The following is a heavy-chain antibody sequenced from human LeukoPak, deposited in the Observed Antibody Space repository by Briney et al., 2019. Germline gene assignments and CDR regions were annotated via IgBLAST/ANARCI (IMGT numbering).Heavy chain of an antibody. CDR1: GYTLTDYY. CDR3: AKGVSRRSNFWYHWFDP. Sequence: ASVKVSCKASGYTLTDYYLHWVRQAPEQRLEWMGWIHPHTGATQYSQAFKARVSMTTDTSVNTAYLELNRLTSDDTAVYYCAKGVSRRSNFWYHWFDPWGQGTLVTVAA. V-gene: IGHV1-2*02. J-gene: IGHJ5*02. CDR2: IHPHTGAT. D-gene: IGHD6-13*01.